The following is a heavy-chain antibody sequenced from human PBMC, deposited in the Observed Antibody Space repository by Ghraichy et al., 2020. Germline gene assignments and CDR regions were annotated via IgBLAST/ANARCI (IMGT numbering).Heavy chain of an antibody. CDR2: ITTKSGNT. J-gene: IGHJ5*02. V-gene: IGHV1-18*01. CDR3: ARGVNWLDP. CDR1: GYSFISYG. Sequence: ASVKVSCKASGYSFISYGITWVRQAPGQGLEWMGWITTKSGNTQYAQKFQCRVIMTTETSTDTAYMELRSLRFDDTAIYYCARGVNWLDPWGQGTLVTVSS.